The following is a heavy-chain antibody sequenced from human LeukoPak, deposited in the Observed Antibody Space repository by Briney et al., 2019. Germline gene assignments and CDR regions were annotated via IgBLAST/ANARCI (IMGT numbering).Heavy chain of an antibody. CDR3: AGGTYNWNLRWFDP. D-gene: IGHD1-20*01. Sequence: HSGGSLRLSCAASGFTFSSYAMHWVRQAPGKGLEWVAVISYDGSNKYYADSVKGRFTISRDNSKNTLYLQMNSLRAEDTAVYYCAGGTYNWNLRWFDPWGQGTLVTVSS. J-gene: IGHJ5*02. V-gene: IGHV3-30-3*01. CDR1: GFTFSSYA. CDR2: ISYDGSNK.